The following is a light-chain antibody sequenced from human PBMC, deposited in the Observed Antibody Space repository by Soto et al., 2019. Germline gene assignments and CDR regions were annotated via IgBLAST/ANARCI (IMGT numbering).Light chain of an antibody. Sequence: SYELTQPPSVSVSPGQTASITCSGDKLGDKYACWYQQKPGRSPVLVIYQDSKRPSGIPERFSGSKSGNTATLTISGTQAMDEADYYCQAWDSSTPVVFGGGTKVTVL. CDR2: QDS. V-gene: IGLV3-1*01. CDR1: KLGDKY. CDR3: QAWDSSTPVV. J-gene: IGLJ2*01.